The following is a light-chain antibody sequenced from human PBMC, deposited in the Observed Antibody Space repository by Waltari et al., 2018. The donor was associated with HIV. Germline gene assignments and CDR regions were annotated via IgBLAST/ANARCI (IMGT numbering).Light chain of an antibody. CDR2: END. Sequence: QSILTQPPSASGTPGQRVIISCLGSNSNVGTNSIYWYHQFPGMSPKLVLYENDQRPPGVPDGFSGSRSGTSASLAISGLRSEDEADYYCATWDDSRSGWVFGGGTK. J-gene: IGLJ3*02. CDR1: NSNVGTNS. CDR3: ATWDDSRSGWV. V-gene: IGLV1-47*01.